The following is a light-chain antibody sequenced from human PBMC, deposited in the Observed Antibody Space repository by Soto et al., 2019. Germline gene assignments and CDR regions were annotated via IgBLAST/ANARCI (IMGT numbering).Light chain of an antibody. CDR2: EVS. J-gene: IGLJ1*01. Sequence: QSVLTQPASVSGSPAQSIAISCTGTGSDVGGCNCVSWYQQHPGKAPRLMIYEVSNRPSGVSNRFSGSKSGNTASLTISGLQAEDEADYFCSSFTSVSTLVFGTGTKVTVL. CDR3: SSFTSVSTLV. V-gene: IGLV2-14*01. CDR1: GSDVGGCNC.